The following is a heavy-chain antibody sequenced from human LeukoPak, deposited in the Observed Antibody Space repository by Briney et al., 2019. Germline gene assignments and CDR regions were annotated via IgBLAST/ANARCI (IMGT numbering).Heavy chain of an antibody. D-gene: IGHD1-26*01. J-gene: IGHJ5*02. Sequence: SETLSLTCTVSGGSISSSGYYWGWIRQPPGKGLEWIASIYYSGSTYYNPSLKSRVTISVDTSKNQLSLKLSSLTAADTAVYYCTRHEYSGSYYGLSWFDPWGQGTLVTVSS. CDR3: TRHEYSGSYYGLSWFDP. CDR2: IYYSGST. V-gene: IGHV4-39*01. CDR1: GGSISSSGYY.